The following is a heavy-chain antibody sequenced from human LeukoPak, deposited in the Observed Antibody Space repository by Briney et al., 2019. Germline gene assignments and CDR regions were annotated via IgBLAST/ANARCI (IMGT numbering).Heavy chain of an antibody. CDR2: ISYDGSNK. Sequence: TGGSLRLSCAASGFTFSSYAMHWVRQAPGKGLEWVAVISYDGSNKYYADSVKGRFTISRDNSKNTLYLQVNSLRAEDTAVYYCARDTYYYDSSGYSNWFDPWGQGTLVTVSS. V-gene: IGHV3-30-3*01. CDR1: GFTFSSYA. CDR3: ARDTYYYDSSGYSNWFDP. D-gene: IGHD3-22*01. J-gene: IGHJ5*02.